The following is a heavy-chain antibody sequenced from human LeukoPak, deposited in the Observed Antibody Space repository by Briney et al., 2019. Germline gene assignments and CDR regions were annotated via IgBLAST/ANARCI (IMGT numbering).Heavy chain of an antibody. CDR3: ARLLRYFDWPYNWFDP. D-gene: IGHD3-9*01. Sequence: SGTLSLTCTVSGSSISSSSYYWGWIRQPPGNGLEWIGSIYYSGSTYYNPSLKSRVTISVDTSKNQFSLKLSSVTAADTAVYYCARLLRYFDWPYNWFDPWGQGTLATVSS. CDR1: GSSISSSSYY. CDR2: IYYSGST. J-gene: IGHJ5*02. V-gene: IGHV4-39*01.